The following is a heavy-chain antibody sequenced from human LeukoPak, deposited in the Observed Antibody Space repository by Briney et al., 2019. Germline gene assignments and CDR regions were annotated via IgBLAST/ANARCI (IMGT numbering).Heavy chain of an antibody. CDR3: AKGVYSGYEILDY. D-gene: IGHD5-12*01. CDR1: GFTFGSYN. Sequence: GGSLRPSCAASGFTFGSYNMHWVRQAPGKGLEWVSYISSSSKTIYYADSVKGRFTISRDNSKNTLYLQMNSLRAEDTAVYYCAKGVYSGYEILDYWGQGTLVTVSS. V-gene: IGHV3-48*01. J-gene: IGHJ4*02. CDR2: ISSSSKTI.